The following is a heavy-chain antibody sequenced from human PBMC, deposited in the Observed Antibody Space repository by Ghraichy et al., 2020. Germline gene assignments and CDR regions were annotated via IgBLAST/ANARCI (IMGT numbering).Heavy chain of an antibody. D-gene: IGHD3-16*01. V-gene: IGHV3-9*03. CDR3: ARGRLGFYDAFDI. CDR1: GFTFDDYG. J-gene: IGHJ3*02. Sequence: GGSLRLSCTASGFTSGFTFDDYGMHWVRQAPGKGLEWVSGISWNSGSIGYADSVKGRFTISRDNAKNSLYLQMSSLRADDMALYYCARGRLGFYDAFDIWGQGTMVTVSS. CDR2: ISWNSGSI.